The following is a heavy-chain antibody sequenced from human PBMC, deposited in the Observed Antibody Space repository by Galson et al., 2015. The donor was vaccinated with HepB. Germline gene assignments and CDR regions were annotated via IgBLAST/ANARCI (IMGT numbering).Heavy chain of an antibody. CDR3: AREGIFGVVTDYYYYTDV. CDR1: GDSVSSNSAA. CDR2: TYYRSKWYN. V-gene: IGHV6-1*01. D-gene: IGHD3-3*01. Sequence: CAISGDSVSSNSAAWNWIRQSPSRGLEWLGRTYYRSKWYNDYAVSVKSRITINPDISKNQFSLQLNSVTPEDTAVYYCAREGIFGVVTDYYYYTDVWGKGTTVTVSS. J-gene: IGHJ6*03.